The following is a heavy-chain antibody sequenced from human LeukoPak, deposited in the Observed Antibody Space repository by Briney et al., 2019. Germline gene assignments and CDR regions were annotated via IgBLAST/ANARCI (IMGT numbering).Heavy chain of an antibody. V-gene: IGHV3-21*04. CDR3: AKGGATSASPSDY. J-gene: IGHJ4*02. D-gene: IGHD1-26*01. Sequence: GGSLRLSCAASGFTFSSYSMNWVRQAPGKGLEWVSSISSSSSYIYYADSVKGRFTISRDNAKNSLYLQMSSLRAEDTAVYYCAKGGATSASPSDYWAQGTLVTVSS. CDR2: ISSSSSYI. CDR1: GFTFSSYS.